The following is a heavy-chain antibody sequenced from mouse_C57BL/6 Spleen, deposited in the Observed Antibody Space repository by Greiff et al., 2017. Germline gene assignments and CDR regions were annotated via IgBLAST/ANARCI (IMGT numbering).Heavy chain of an antibody. J-gene: IGHJ1*03. CDR2: ISSGGSYT. CDR1: GFTFSSYG. CDR3: ARHPKSLHYYGSSYDWYFDV. Sequence: EVQGVESGGHLVKPGGSLKLSCAASGFTFSSYGMSWVRQTPDKRLEWVATISSGGSYTYYPDSVKGRFTISRDNAKNTLYLQMSSLKSEDTAMYYCARHPKSLHYYGSSYDWYFDVWGTGTTVTVSS. D-gene: IGHD1-1*01. V-gene: IGHV5-6*01.